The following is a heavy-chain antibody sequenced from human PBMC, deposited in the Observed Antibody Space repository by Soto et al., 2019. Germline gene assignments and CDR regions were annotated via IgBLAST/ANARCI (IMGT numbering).Heavy chain of an antibody. CDR1: GGSISSSSYY. CDR3: ARHTYYYGSGSYPNYYYGMDV. D-gene: IGHD3-10*01. Sequence: QLQLQESGPGLVKPSETLSLTCTVSGGSISSSSYYWGWIRQPPGKGLEWIGSIYYSGSTYYNPSLKRRVTIYVDTSKNQFSLKLSSVTAADTAVYYCARHTYYYGSGSYPNYYYGMDVWGQGTTVTVSS. V-gene: IGHV4-39*01. J-gene: IGHJ6*02. CDR2: IYYSGST.